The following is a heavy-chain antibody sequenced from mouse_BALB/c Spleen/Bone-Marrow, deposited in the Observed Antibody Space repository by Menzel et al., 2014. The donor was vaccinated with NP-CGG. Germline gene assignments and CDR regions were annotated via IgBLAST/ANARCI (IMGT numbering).Heavy chain of an antibody. V-gene: IGHV4-1*02. CDR1: GFDFSGFW. Sequence: EVMLVESGGGLVQLGGSLKLSCAASGFDFSGFWMGWVRQAPGKGLEWIGEINPDSSTINYTPSLKDRFIISRDNAKNTLYLQMSRVRSEDTALYYCARLGYYGGFAYWGQGTLVTVSA. J-gene: IGHJ3*01. CDR3: ARLGYYGGFAY. D-gene: IGHD2-3*01. CDR2: INPDSSTI.